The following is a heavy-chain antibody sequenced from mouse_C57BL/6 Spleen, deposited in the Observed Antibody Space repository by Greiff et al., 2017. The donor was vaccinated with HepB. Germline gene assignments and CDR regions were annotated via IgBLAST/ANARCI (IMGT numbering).Heavy chain of an antibody. Sequence: QQSCKASGYTFTSYWMHWVKQRPGQGLEWIGEIDPSDSYTNYNQKFKGKSTLTVDKSSSTAYMQLSSLTSEDSAVYYCARTGDNYFDYWGQGTTLTVSS. V-gene: IGHV1-69*01. D-gene: IGHD2-13*01. J-gene: IGHJ2*01. CDR2: IDPSDSYT. CDR3: ARTGDNYFDY. CDR1: GYTFTSYW.